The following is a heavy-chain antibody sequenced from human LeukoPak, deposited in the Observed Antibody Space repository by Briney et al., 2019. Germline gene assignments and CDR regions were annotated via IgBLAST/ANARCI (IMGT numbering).Heavy chain of an antibody. CDR2: INPSGGST. V-gene: IGHV1-46*01. CDR1: GYTFTSYY. J-gene: IGHJ4*02. CDR3: ARDFNRATAMVFSPDY. Sequence: GASVKVSCKASGYTFTSYYLHWVRQAPGQGLEWMGMINPSGGSTSYAQKFQGRVTMTRDTSTSTVYMELSSLRSEDTAVYYCARDFNRATAMVFSPDYWGQGTLVTVSS. D-gene: IGHD5-18*01.